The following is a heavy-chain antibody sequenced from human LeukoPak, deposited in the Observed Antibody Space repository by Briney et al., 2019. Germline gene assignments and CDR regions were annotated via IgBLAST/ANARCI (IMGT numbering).Heavy chain of an antibody. CDR1: GSSFTSYW. Sequence: GESLQISCQGSGSSFTSYWIGWGRQMPGKGLEGMGIIYPGDSDTRYSPSFQGQVTISANKSISTAYLQWSSLKASDTAMYYCARQGGPDYYDSSGYYYPYYFDYWGQGTLVTVSS. CDR3: ARQGGPDYYDSSGYYYPYYFDY. CDR2: IYPGDSDT. D-gene: IGHD3-22*01. V-gene: IGHV5-51*01. J-gene: IGHJ4*02.